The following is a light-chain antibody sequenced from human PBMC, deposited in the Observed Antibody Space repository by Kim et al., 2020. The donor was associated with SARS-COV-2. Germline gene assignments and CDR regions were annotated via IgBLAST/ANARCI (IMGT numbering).Light chain of an antibody. Sequence: QRDTISCTGGSSNIGAGYDVHWYQQLPGTAPKLLIYGNSNRPSGVPDRFSGSKSGTSASLAITGLQAEDEADYYCQSYDSSLSGVVFGGGTQLTVL. CDR3: QSYDSSLSGVV. CDR1: SSNIGAGYD. CDR2: GNS. V-gene: IGLV1-40*01. J-gene: IGLJ2*01.